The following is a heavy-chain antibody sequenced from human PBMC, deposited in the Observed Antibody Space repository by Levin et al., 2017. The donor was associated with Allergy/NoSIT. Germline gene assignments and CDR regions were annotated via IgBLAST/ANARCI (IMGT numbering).Heavy chain of an antibody. Sequence: GESLKISCAGSGFTFSIYSMDWARQAPGKGLEWVAAISNDGTDKYYAESVRGRFTIFRDNSKNTLDLQMNSLREEDTAVYYCARDHSSGSGHFWGQGTLVTVAS. CDR1: GFTFSIYS. D-gene: IGHD6-19*01. CDR2: ISNDGTDK. V-gene: IGHV3-30-3*01. J-gene: IGHJ4*02. CDR3: ARDHSSGSGHF.